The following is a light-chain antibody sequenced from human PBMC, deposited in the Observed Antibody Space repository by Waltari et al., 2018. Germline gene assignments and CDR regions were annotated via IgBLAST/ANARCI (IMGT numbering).Light chain of an antibody. J-gene: IGKJ3*01. CDR3: QQYYSTPQT. V-gene: IGKV4-1*01. Sequence: DIVMTQSPDSLAVSLGERATINCKFSQSVLYSSSNKNYLAWYQQKPGQPPKLLIYWASTRESGVPDRFSGSGSGTDFTLTISSLQAEDVAIYYCQQYYSTPQTFGPGTKVDIK. CDR1: QSVLYSSSNKNY. CDR2: WAS.